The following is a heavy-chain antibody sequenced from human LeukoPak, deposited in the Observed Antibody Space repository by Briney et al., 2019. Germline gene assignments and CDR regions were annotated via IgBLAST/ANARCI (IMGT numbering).Heavy chain of an antibody. CDR1: GGSISSGGYY. Sequence: SQTLSLTCTVSGGSISSGGYYWSWIRQHPGKGLEWIGYIYYSGSTYYNPSLKSRVTISVDTSKNQFSLKLSSVTAADTAVYYCARDRGGKGDGTGALDIWGQGTMVTVSS. CDR3: ARDRGGKGDGTGALDI. CDR2: IYYSGST. D-gene: IGHD4-23*01. V-gene: IGHV4-31*03. J-gene: IGHJ3*02.